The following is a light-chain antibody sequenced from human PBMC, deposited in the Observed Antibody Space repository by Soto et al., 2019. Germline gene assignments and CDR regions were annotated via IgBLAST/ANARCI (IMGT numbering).Light chain of an antibody. V-gene: IGLV2-14*01. CDR1: SSDVGGYNY. J-gene: IGLJ1*01. Sequence: QSALTQPASVSGSPGQSLTISCTGTSSDVGGYNYVSWYQQHPGKAPKLMIYDGSNRPSGVSHRFSGSKSGNTASLTISGLQAEDEADYYCSSYTSSSTLYGFGTGTKVTVL. CDR2: DGS. CDR3: SSYTSSSTLYG.